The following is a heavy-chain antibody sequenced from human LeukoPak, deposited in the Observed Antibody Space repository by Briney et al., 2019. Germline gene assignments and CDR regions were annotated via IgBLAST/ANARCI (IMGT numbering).Heavy chain of an antibody. CDR2: IYPGDSDT. Sequence: GESLKISCKGSGYSFTSYWIGWVRQMPGKGLKWMGIIYPGDSDTRYSPSFQGQVTISADKSINTAYLQWSTLKASDTAMYYCARLQPNCAGDCYPSAHDNWFDPWGQGTLVTVSS. V-gene: IGHV5-51*01. CDR3: ARLQPNCAGDCYPSAHDNWFDP. D-gene: IGHD2-21*02. CDR1: GYSFTSYW. J-gene: IGHJ5*02.